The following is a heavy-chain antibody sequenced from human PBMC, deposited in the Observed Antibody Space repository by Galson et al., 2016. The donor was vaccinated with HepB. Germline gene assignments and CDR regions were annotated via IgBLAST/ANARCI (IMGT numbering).Heavy chain of an antibody. D-gene: IGHD6-19*01. CDR2: ISSDGSHK. J-gene: IGHJ4*02. Sequence: SLRLSCAASGFNFSNYSLHWVRQAPGKGLESVAVISSDGSHKYLANSVKGRFTISRDHSKNTVFLQMNSLRTEDTAMYFCARSVQWLVLFYFDYCGQGSLVTVSS. CDR3: ARSVQWLVLFYFDY. CDR1: GFNFSNYS. V-gene: IGHV3-30*04.